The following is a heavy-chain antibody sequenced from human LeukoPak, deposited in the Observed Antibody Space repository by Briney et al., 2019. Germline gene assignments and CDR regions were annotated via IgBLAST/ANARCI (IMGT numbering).Heavy chain of an antibody. CDR3: AKDSRWLRAFDI. CDR2: ISGSGGST. V-gene: IGHV3-23*01. J-gene: IGHJ3*02. Sequence: GGSLRLSCAASGFTFSSYAMSWVRQAPGKGLERVSAISGSGGSTYYADSVKGRFTISRDNSKNTLYLQMNSLRAEDTAVYYCAKDSRWLRAFDIWGQGTMVTVSS. CDR1: GFTFSSYA. D-gene: IGHD5-12*01.